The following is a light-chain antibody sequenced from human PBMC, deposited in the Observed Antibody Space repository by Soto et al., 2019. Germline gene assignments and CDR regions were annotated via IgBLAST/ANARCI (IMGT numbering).Light chain of an antibody. J-gene: IGLJ3*02. CDR3: CSYAGRNTWV. CDR2: EDT. V-gene: IGLV2-23*01. CDR1: SNDVATYNL. Sequence: QSALTQPASVSGSPGQSINISCTGSSNDVATYNLVSWYQHHPGKAPKLMFYEDTKRSSGVSNRFSGSKSGYTASLTISGLQAEDEADYYCCSYAGRNTWVFGGGTKLTVL.